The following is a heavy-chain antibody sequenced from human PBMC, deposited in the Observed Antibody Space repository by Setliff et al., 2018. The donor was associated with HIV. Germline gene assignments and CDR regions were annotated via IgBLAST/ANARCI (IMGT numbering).Heavy chain of an antibody. V-gene: IGHV3-48*01. CDR1: GFTFSTYS. J-gene: IGHJ4*02. CDR3: TGYYDSSGYYYGVDY. CDR2: ISSSGSTI. D-gene: IGHD3-22*01. Sequence: HPGGSLRLSCAASGFTFSTYSMNWVRQAPGKGLEWISYISSSGSTIYYADSVKGRFTISRDNSKNTLYLQMNSLKTEDTAVYFCTGYYDSSGYYYGVDYWGQGTLVTVSS.